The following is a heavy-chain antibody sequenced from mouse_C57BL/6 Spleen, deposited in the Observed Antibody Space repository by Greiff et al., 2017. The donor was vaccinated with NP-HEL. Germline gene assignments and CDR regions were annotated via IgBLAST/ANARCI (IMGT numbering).Heavy chain of an antibody. CDR2: IYPGDGDT. Sequence: VKVVESGPELVKPGASVKISCKASGYAFSSSWMNWVKQRPGKGLEWIGRIYPGDGDTNYNGKFKGKATLTADKSSSTAYMQLSSLTSEDSAVYFCARKESVWGTGTTVTVSS. V-gene: IGHV1-82*01. J-gene: IGHJ1*03. CDR1: GYAFSSSW. CDR3: ARKESV.